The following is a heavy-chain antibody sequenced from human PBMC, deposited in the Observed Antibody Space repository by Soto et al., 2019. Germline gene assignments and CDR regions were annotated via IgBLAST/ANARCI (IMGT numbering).Heavy chain of an antibody. J-gene: IGHJ6*02. CDR2: FYDGGST. CDR1: GGSVSGGSFY. CDR3: TRDSIKPQYGMDV. Sequence: TSETLSLTCTVSGGSVSGGSFYWTWIQQPPGKGLEWIGYFYDGGSTNYNPSLKSRVTISVDTSKNQFSLKLTSVTAADTAVYYCTRDSIKPQYGMDVWGQGTTVTVSS. V-gene: IGHV4-61*01.